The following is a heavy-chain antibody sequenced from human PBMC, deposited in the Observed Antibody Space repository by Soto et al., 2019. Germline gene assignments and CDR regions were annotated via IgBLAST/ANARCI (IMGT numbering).Heavy chain of an antibody. V-gene: IGHV4-31*03. CDR1: GGSISSGGYY. D-gene: IGHD3-16*02. J-gene: IGHJ4*02. Sequence: QVQLQESGPGLVKPSQTLSLTCTVSGGSISSGGYYWSWIRQHPGKGLEWIGYIYYSGSTYYNPSLKGRVNISVDTATNQCSLKMSSVTAEDTAVYYWAVGELSLSRDYWGQGTLVTVSS. CDR2: IYYSGST. CDR3: AVGELSLSRDY.